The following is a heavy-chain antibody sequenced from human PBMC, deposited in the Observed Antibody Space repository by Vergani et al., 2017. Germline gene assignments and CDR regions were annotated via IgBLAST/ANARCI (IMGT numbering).Heavy chain of an antibody. CDR1: GYSFTNYW. D-gene: IGHD3-22*01. CDR2: SHPADSDT. V-gene: IGHV5-51*01. J-gene: IGHJ4*02. Sequence: EVQLVQSGAEVKKPGESLKISCQISGYSFTNYWIGWVRQMPGKGLERMGISHPADSDTRYSPSFQGQVTISVDKSISTAYLQRSSLRASDSAMYYCARLYGRDSSGSKYFDYWGQGTLVTVSS. CDR3: ARLYGRDSSGSKYFDY.